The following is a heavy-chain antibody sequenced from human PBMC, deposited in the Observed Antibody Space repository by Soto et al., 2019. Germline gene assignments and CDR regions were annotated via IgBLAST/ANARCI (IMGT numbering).Heavy chain of an antibody. CDR1: GFTFNYYC. D-gene: IGHD2-21*02. J-gene: IGHJ3*01. V-gene: IGHV3-74*01. Sequence: EVQLVESEGGLVQRGGSLRLSCAASGFTFNYYCMHWVRQAPVQGLVWVSHIHSDGSTTTYADSVKGRFTISRDNAKSTLYMQMNSLRAEDTAVYYGVRGDKGGFDLWGQGTTVTVSS. CDR3: VRGDKGGFDL. CDR2: IHSDGSTT.